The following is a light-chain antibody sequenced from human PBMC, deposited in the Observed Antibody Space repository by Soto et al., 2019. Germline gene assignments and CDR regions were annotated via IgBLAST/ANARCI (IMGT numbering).Light chain of an antibody. J-gene: IGKJ1*01. V-gene: IGKV1-5*03. CDR3: QQYETYSWT. Sequence: DIQMTQSRSSMSASVRDTVTITSRASQSISRWLDWYQQNPGKAPKLLIYKASSLESGVPSRFSGSGSGTEFTLTISSLQPDDFATYYCQQYETYSWTFGQGTKVDIK. CDR1: QSISRW. CDR2: KAS.